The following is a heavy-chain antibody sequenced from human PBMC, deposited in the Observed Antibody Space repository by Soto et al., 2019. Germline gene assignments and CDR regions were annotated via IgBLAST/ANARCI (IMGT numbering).Heavy chain of an antibody. D-gene: IGHD5-12*01. V-gene: IGHV1-18*04. Sequence: ASVKVSLKAFGYTFTDYIIIWLRQAPGQGLEWLGWINPYSGNTYYAHKVQGRVTMTSDTSTSTAYLELRSLRSDDTAVYYCARGPTRGDNYFDPWGQGTLVTVSS. CDR3: ARGPTRGDNYFDP. J-gene: IGHJ5*02. CDR1: GYTFTDYI. CDR2: INPYSGNT.